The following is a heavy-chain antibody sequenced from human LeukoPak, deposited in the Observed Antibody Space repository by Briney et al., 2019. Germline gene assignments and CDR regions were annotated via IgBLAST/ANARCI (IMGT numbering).Heavy chain of an antibody. J-gene: IGHJ4*02. CDR2: IRYDGSNK. CDR1: GFTFSSYG. D-gene: IGHD1-26*01. CDR3: ARENIVGSTWGDIDY. V-gene: IGHV3-30*02. Sequence: GGSLRLPCAASGFTFSSYGMHWVRQAPGKGLEWVAFIRYDGSNKYYADSVKGRFTISRDNAKNSLYLQMNSLRAEDTAVYYCARENIVGSTWGDIDYWGQGTLVTVSS.